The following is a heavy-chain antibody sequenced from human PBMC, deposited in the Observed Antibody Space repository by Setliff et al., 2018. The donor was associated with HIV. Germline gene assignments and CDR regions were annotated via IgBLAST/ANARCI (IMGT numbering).Heavy chain of an antibody. CDR3: ARVRGRYYYHYAMDV. J-gene: IGHJ6*02. CDR2: INDNGST. Sequence: SETLSLTCAVYGGSFSGYYWSWIRQPPGKGLEWIGEINDNGSTNYNPSLKSRVTISVDTSKNQFSLKPSSVTAADTAVYYCARVRGRYYYHYAMDVWGQGTTVTVS. V-gene: IGHV4-34*01. D-gene: IGHD3-10*01. CDR1: GGSFSGYY.